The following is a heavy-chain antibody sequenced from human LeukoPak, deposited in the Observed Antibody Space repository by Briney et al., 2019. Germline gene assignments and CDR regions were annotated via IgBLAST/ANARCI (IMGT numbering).Heavy chain of an antibody. V-gene: IGHV3-48*03. CDR3: ARDEPGIAVDVGVY. CDR2: ISSGGRIK. D-gene: IGHD6-19*01. J-gene: IGHJ4*02. CDR1: GFTLSSYE. Sequence: QPGGSLRLSCAASGFTLSSYEMNWVRQAPGKGLEWVSYISSGGRIKYYADSVKGRFTISRDNAKNSLYLQMNSLRAEDTAVYYCARDEPGIAVDVGVYWGQGTLVTVSS.